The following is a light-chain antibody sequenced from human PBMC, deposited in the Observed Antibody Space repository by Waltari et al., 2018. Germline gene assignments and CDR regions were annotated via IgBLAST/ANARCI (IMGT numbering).Light chain of an antibody. V-gene: IGKV1-33*01. J-gene: IGKJ4*01. CDR1: QNIYNF. CDR2: DAS. CDR3: QQYGLT. Sequence: DIQTTQSPSSLSASVGDRVTITCQASQNIYNFLNWYQQKPGKVPKLLIYDASNLETGVPSRFSGSGFGTDFTFTITSLQPEDIATYYCQQYGLTFGGGTKVEIK.